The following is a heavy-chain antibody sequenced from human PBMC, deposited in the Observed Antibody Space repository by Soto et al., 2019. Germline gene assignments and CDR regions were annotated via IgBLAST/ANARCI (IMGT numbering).Heavy chain of an antibody. CDR1: GGSFSGYY. J-gene: IGHJ5*02. V-gene: IGHV4-34*01. D-gene: IGHD3-22*01. Sequence: SETLSLTCAVYGGSFSGYYWSWIRQPPGKGLEWIGEINHSGSTNYNPSLKSRVTISVDTSKKQFSLKLSSVTAADTAVYYCARGVKFYYDSSGYYNNYFDTWGQGTLVTVSS. CDR2: INHSGST. CDR3: ARGVKFYYDSSGYYNNYFDT.